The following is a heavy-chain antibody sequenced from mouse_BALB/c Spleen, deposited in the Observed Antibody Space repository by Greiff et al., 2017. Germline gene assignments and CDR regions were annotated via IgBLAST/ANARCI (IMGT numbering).Heavy chain of an antibody. V-gene: IGHV1-7*01. D-gene: IGHD1-1*01. CDR3: ARWGYGSSYDYAMDY. J-gene: IGHJ4*01. CDR2: INPSTGYT. Sequence: QVQLQQSGAELAKPGASVKMSCKASGYTFTSYWMHWVKQRPGQGLEWIGYINPSTGYTEYNQKFKDKATLTADKSSSTAYMQLSSLTSEDSAVYYCARWGYGSSYDYAMDYWGQGTSVTVSS. CDR1: GYTFTSYW.